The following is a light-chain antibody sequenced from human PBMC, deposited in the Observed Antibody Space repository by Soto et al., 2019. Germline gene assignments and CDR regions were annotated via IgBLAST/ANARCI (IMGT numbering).Light chain of an antibody. CDR3: SSLTTTTTII. Sequence: QSALTQPASVSGSPGQSITISCNGTSSDVGAYNVVSWYQHHPNKAPKLLIYEVTSRPSEVSDRFFGSKSGNTASLTISGLEAEDEADYYCSSLTTTTTIIFGGGTKLTVL. V-gene: IGLV2-14*01. CDR1: SSDVGAYNV. CDR2: EVT. J-gene: IGLJ2*01.